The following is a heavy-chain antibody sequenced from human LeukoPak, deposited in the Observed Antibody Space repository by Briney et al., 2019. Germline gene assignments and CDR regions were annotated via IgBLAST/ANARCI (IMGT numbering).Heavy chain of an antibody. V-gene: IGHV4-61*08. D-gene: IGHD4-23*01. CDR1: GGSISSGGYY. Sequence: PSETLSLTCTVSGGSISSGGYYWSWIRQPPGKGLEWIGYIYYSGSTNYNPSLKSRVTISVDTSKNQFPLKLSSVTAADTAVYYCAREYGGNSFRSFRDENDAFDIWGQGTMVTVSS. J-gene: IGHJ3*02. CDR2: IYYSGST. CDR3: AREYGGNSFRSFRDENDAFDI.